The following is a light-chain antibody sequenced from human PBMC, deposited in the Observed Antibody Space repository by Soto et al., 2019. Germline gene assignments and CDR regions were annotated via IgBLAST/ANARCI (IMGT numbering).Light chain of an antibody. CDR1: QSVSFSY. Sequence: EIVLTQSPGTLSLSPGERATLSCRASQSVSFSYLAWYQQKPGQAPRLLIYGTSSRATGIPDRFTGSGSGTDFTLTISRLEPGDCAVYYCQQYGSSQSFGQGTKVQIK. CDR2: GTS. J-gene: IGKJ1*01. V-gene: IGKV3-20*01. CDR3: QQYGSSQS.